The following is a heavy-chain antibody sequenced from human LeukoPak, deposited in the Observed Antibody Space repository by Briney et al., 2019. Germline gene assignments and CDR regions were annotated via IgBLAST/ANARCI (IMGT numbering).Heavy chain of an antibody. J-gene: IGHJ6*02. D-gene: IGHD3-10*01. CDR2: IGTAGDT. CDR3: VRDGVHYGMDV. Sequence: GGSLRLSCAASGFTLSSYAMHWVRQDTGKGLEWVSAIGTAGDTYYPGSVKGRFTISRENAKNSLYRQMNSLRAGDTAVYYCVRDGVHYGMDVWGQGTTVTVSS. CDR1: GFTLSSYA. V-gene: IGHV3-13*01.